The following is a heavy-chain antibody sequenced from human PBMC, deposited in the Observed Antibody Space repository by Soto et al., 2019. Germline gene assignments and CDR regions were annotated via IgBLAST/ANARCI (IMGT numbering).Heavy chain of an antibody. J-gene: IGHJ4*02. D-gene: IGHD6-13*01. V-gene: IGHV4-34*01. CDR2: INHSGGA. CDR3: ARERRVVGGYSSSWYDYFDY. CDR1: GGSFSAYH. Sequence: QVQLQQWGAGLLKPSETLSLSCAVYGGSFSAYHWSWIRQPPGKGLEWIGEINHSGGANYNPSLESRVTISLDTSRNQFALQLTSVTAADTAVYYCARERRVVGGYSSSWYDYFDYWGQGELVTVSS.